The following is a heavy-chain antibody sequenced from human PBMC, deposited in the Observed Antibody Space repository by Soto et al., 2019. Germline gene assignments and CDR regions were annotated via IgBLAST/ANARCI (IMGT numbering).Heavy chain of an antibody. CDR2: VVPIFGTT. CDR1: GGTFSRHV. D-gene: IGHD6-19*01. J-gene: IGHJ5*02. V-gene: IGHV1-69*01. CDR3: VRGGSEGTGWYIWFDP. Sequence: QVQLVQSGAEVKKPGSSVKVSCKTYGGTFSRHVIGWVRQAPGQGLEWMGGVVPIFGTTNYAQKFKGRIKITADELTSTAFMELSSLTSEDTAVYYCVRGGSEGTGWYIWFDPWGQGTPVTVSS.